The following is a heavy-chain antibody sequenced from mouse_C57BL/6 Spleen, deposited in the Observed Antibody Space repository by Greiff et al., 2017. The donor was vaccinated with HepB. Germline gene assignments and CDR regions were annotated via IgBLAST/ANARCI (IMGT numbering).Heavy chain of an antibody. V-gene: IGHV5-4*03. Sequence: EVKLVESGGGLVKPGGSLKLSCAASGFTFSSYAMSWVRQTPEKRLEWVATISDGGSYTYYPDNVKGRFTISRDNAKNNLYLQMSHLKSEDTAMYYCASYGSSLFDYWGQGTTLTVSS. CDR2: ISDGGSYT. D-gene: IGHD1-1*01. J-gene: IGHJ2*01. CDR3: ASYGSSLFDY. CDR1: GFTFSSYA.